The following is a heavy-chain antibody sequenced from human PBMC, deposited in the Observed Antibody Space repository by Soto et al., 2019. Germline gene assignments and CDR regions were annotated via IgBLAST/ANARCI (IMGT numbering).Heavy chain of an antibody. D-gene: IGHD5-18*01. CDR2: IYTVGTT. Sequence: EVRLVETGGGLIQPGGSLRLSCAASGFLVTSNSMSWVRQAPGKGLEWVSVIYTVGTTYYADYVKGGFTISRDNSKNTRYLQMNSRRAEDTAVYSCARGRGAMGSYFDSGGRGTLVTVSS. V-gene: IGHV3-53*02. CDR3: ARGRGAMGSYFDS. CDR1: GFLVTSNS. J-gene: IGHJ4*02.